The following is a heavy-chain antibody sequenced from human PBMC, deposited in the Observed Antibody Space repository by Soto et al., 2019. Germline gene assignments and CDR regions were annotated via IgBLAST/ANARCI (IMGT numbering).Heavy chain of an antibody. CDR1: GGSISSYY. CDR3: ARANYGDFFDY. D-gene: IGHD4-17*01. J-gene: IGHJ4*02. V-gene: IGHV4-59*01. CDR2: IYYSGST. Sequence: KPSETLSLTCTVSGGSISSYYWSWIRQPPGKGLEWIGYIYYSGSTNYNPSLKSRVTISVDTSKNQFSLKLSSVTAADTAVYYCARANYGDFFDYWGQGTLVTVSS.